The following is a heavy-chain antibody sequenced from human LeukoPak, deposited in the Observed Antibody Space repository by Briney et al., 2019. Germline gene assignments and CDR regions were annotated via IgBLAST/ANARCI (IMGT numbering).Heavy chain of an antibody. J-gene: IGHJ6*02. V-gene: IGHV4-59*01. Sequence: SETLSLTCTVSGGSISSYYWSWIRQPPGKGLEWIGYIYYSGSTNYNPSLKSRVTISVDTSKNQFSLKLSSVTAADTAVYYCARDQGMAGYYGMDVWGQGTTVTVSS. CDR2: IYYSGST. CDR1: GGSISSYY. CDR3: ARDQGMAGYYGMDV. D-gene: IGHD5-24*01.